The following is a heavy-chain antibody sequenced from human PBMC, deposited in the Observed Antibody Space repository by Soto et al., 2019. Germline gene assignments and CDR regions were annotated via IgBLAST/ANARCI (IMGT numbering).Heavy chain of an antibody. CDR3: ARGRYGDY. J-gene: IGHJ4*02. D-gene: IGHD1-1*01. Sequence: QIHLVQSGAEVKKPGASVKVSCKRSGYGFTTYGITGVRQAPGQGLEWMAWISAHNGNTNYAQKLQGRVTVTRDTSTSTAYMELRSLRSDDTAVYYCARGRYGDYWGQGALVTVSS. CDR2: ISAHNGNT. V-gene: IGHV1-18*01. CDR1: GYGFTTYG.